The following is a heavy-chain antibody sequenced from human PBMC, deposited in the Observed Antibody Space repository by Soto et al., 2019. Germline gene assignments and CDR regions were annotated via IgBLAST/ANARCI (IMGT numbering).Heavy chain of an antibody. Sequence: ALVKVSCKASGGTFSSYAISWVRQAPGQGLEWMGGIIPIFGTANYAQKFQGRVTITADESTSTAYMELSSLRSEDTAVYYCAREDTAMVRGFEVRMYNWFDPWGQGTLVTVSS. CDR2: IIPIFGTA. D-gene: IGHD5-18*01. CDR3: AREDTAMVRGFEVRMYNWFDP. CDR1: GGTFSSYA. J-gene: IGHJ5*02. V-gene: IGHV1-69*13.